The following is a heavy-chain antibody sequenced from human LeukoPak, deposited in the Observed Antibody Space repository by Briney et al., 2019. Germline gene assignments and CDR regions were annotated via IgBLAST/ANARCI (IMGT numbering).Heavy chain of an antibody. J-gene: IGHJ3*02. Sequence: GRSLRLSCAVSGFTLNDYAMHWVRQAPGKGLEWVSGIGYNGGTIGFADSVKGRFTISRDNAKNSLYLQMNSLRAEDMALYYCAKDGCSGGSCYGRSAFDIWGQGTMVTVSS. CDR1: GFTLNDYA. CDR2: IGYNGGTI. D-gene: IGHD2-15*01. V-gene: IGHV3-9*03. CDR3: AKDGCSGGSCYGRSAFDI.